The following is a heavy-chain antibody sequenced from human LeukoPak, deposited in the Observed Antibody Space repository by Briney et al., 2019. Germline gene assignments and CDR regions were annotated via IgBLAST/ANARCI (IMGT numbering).Heavy chain of an antibody. D-gene: IGHD4-17*01. J-gene: IGHJ4*02. CDR3: ARTYGDYVIDY. Sequence: SETLSLTCTVSGYSISSGYYWGWIRQSPGKGLEWIGSIYHSGSTSYNPSLKSRVTISVDTSKNQFSLKLSSVTAADTAVYYCARTYGDYVIDYWGQGTLVTVSS. CDR2: IYHSGST. CDR1: GYSISSGYY. V-gene: IGHV4-38-2*02.